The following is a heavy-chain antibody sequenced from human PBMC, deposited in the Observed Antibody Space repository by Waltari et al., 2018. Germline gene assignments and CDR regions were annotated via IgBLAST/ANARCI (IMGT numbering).Heavy chain of an antibody. CDR1: GFTFNRNA. V-gene: IGHV3-30*01. CDR3: ARDLIWGSTSYYYYYMDV. J-gene: IGHJ6*03. D-gene: IGHD2-2*01. CDR2: ISYDGSNK. Sequence: QVQLVESGGGVVQPGRSLRLSCAASGFTFNRNAMHWVRQAPGKGLEWVAVISYDGSNKFYADSVKGRFSISRDKSKNTLYLQMNSLRSEDTAVYYCARDLIWGSTSYYYYYMDVWGKGTTVTVSS.